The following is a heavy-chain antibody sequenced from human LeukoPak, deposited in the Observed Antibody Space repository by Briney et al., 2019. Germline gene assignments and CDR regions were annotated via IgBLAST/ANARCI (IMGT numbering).Heavy chain of an antibody. CDR1: IGSIRNYY. J-gene: IGHJ4*02. D-gene: IGHD3/OR15-3a*01. Sequence: SETLSLTCTVSIGSIRNYYWSWIRQPPGKGLEWIGYIYYSGSTNYHPSLKSRVTISVDASKNQFSLNLTSVTAADTAVYYCARGTGYYSQGFDDWGQGTLVTVSS. CDR3: ARGTGYYSQGFDD. V-gene: IGHV4-59*01. CDR2: IYYSGST.